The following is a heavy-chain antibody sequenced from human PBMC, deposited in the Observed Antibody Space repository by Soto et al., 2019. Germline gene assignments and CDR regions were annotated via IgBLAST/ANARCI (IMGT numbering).Heavy chain of an antibody. CDR3: ARAPFTIYDTSGYYDY. Sequence: GGSLRLSCSASGFTFSSSGMHWVRLAPGKGLEWVAILWYDGSKKYYADSVKGRFTISRDNSKNTVYLQMNSLRAEDTAVYYCARAPFTIYDTSGYYDYWGQGTLVTVSS. J-gene: IGHJ4*02. D-gene: IGHD3-22*01. CDR1: GFTFSSSG. CDR2: LWYDGSKK. V-gene: IGHV3-33*08.